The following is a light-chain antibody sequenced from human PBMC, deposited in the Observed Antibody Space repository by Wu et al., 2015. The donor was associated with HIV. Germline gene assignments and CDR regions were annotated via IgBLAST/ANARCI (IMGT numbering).Light chain of an antibody. V-gene: IGKV3-15*01. Sequence: EIVMTQSPATLSVSPGERATLSCRASQSVSSNLAWYQQKPGQAPRLLIYGASTRATGIPARFSGSGSGTGFTLTISSMQSEDFAVYYCQQYGTFGGGTKVEIK. CDR1: QSVSSN. CDR3: QQYGT. CDR2: GAS. J-gene: IGKJ4*01.